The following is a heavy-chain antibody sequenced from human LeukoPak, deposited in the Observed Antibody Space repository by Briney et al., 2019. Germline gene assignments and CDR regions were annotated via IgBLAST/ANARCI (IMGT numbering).Heavy chain of an antibody. CDR2: ISGSGGST. D-gene: IGHD4-23*01. Sequence: LSGGSLRLSCAASGFTFSSYAMSWVRQAPGKGLEWVSAISGSGGSTYYADSVKGRFTISRDNSKNTLYLQMNSLRAEDTAVYYCAKVNRVYGGNSDFDYWGQGTLVTVSS. CDR3: AKVNRVYGGNSDFDY. CDR1: GFTFSSYA. J-gene: IGHJ4*02. V-gene: IGHV3-23*01.